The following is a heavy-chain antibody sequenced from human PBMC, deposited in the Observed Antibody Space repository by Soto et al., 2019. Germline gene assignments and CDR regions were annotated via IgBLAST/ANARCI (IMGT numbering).Heavy chain of an antibody. J-gene: IGHJ6*03. D-gene: IGHD4-4*01. V-gene: IGHV4-59*01. CDR2: IYYSGST. CDR1: GGSISSYY. Sequence: QVQLQESGPGLVKPSEILSLTCTVSGGSISSYYWSWIRQPPGKGLEWIGYIYYSGSTNYNPSLKSRVTISVDTSKNQFSLKLSSVTAADTAVYYCASALYSNGYYYYYMDVWGKGTTVTVSS. CDR3: ASALYSNGYYYYYMDV.